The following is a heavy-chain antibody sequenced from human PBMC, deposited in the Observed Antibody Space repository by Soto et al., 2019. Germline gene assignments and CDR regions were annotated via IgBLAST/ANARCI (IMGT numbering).Heavy chain of an antibody. J-gene: IGHJ3*02. CDR3: ARDQAAFDI. Sequence: GGSLRLSCAASGFTFSNYTMHWVRQAPGKGLEWVALISYDEIDKYFADAVKGRFTISRDNSKNTLYLQMDSLRAEDTAVYYCARDQAAFDIWGQGTMVTVSS. V-gene: IGHV3-30*04. CDR1: GFTFSNYT. CDR2: ISYDEIDK.